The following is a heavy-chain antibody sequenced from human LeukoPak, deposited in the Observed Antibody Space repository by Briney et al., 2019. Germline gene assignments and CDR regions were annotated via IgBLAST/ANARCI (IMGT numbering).Heavy chain of an antibody. D-gene: IGHD3-10*01. CDR2: IRSKAYGGTT. J-gene: IGHJ4*02. Sequence: GGSLRLSCTASGFTFGDYDMSWVRQAPGKGLEWVGFIRSKAYGGTTEYAASVKGRFTISRDDSKSIAYLQMNSLKTEDTAVYYCTRDQSSFNYWGQGTLVTVSS. CDR3: TRDQSSFNY. V-gene: IGHV3-49*04. CDR1: GFTFGDYD.